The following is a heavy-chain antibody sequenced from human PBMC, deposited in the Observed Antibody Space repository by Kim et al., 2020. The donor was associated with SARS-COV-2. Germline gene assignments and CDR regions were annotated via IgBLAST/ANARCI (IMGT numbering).Heavy chain of an antibody. D-gene: IGHD3-3*01. Sequence: QGRVTVTRDTSINTAYMELSRLRSDDTAVYYCARDGGITIFGVVRYYFDYWGQGTLVTVSS. V-gene: IGHV1-2*02. J-gene: IGHJ4*02. CDR3: ARDGGITIFGVVRYYFDY.